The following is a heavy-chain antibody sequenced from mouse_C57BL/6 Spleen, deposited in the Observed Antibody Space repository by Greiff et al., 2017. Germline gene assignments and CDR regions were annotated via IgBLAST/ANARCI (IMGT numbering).Heavy chain of an antibody. CDR3: AREAYGSSYPFAY. CDR1: GFTFSSYA. J-gene: IGHJ3*01. V-gene: IGHV5-4*01. Sequence: EVKLVESGGGLVKPGGSLKLSCAASGFTFSSYAMSWVRQTPDKRLAWVATISDGGSYTYYPDNVKGRFTISRDNAKNNLYLQMSHLKSEDTAMYYCAREAYGSSYPFAYWGQGTLVTVSA. D-gene: IGHD1-1*01. CDR2: ISDGGSYT.